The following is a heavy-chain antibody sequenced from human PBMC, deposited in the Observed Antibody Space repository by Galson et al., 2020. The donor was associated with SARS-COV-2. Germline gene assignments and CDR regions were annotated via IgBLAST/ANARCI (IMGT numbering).Heavy chain of an antibody. CDR3: SRGNDGYIGDY. CDR1: GGSFSGYY. CDR2: INHSGSS. V-gene: IGHV4-34*01. Sequence: SETLSLTCAVYGGSFSGYYWTWIRQPPGKGLEWIGEINHSGSSNYNPSLKSRVTMSVNTSKNQFSLKLSSVTAADTAVYYCSRGNDGYIGDYWGQGTLVTVSS. J-gene: IGHJ4*02. D-gene: IGHD5-12*01.